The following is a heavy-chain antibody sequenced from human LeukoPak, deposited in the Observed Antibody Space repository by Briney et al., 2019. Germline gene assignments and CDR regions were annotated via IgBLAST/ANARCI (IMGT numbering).Heavy chain of an antibody. V-gene: IGHV4-59*01. CDR3: ARSNSATYEAWFDP. J-gene: IGHJ5*02. CDR1: GGSISTYF. D-gene: IGHD1-26*01. Sequence: SETLSLTCTVSGGSISTYFWCWLRQPPGKGLEWIGYIYYSGSTNYNPSLKSRVTISVDTSKNQFSLKLSSVTAADTAVYYCARSNSATYEAWFDPWGQGTLVTVSS. CDR2: IYYSGST.